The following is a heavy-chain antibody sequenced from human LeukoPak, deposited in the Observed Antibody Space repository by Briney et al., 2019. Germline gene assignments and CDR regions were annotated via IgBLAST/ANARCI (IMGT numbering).Heavy chain of an antibody. V-gene: IGHV5-51*01. CDR1: GYTFTSYW. J-gene: IGHJ6*03. D-gene: IGHD5-12*01. Sequence: GESLKISCKGSGYTFTSYWIGWVRQMPGKGLEWMGIIYPGDSDTRYSPSFQGQVTISADKSISTAYLQWSSLKASDTAMYYCARIYSGSQYYYYYMDVWGKGTTVTVSS. CDR3: ARIYSGSQYYYYYMDV. CDR2: IYPGDSDT.